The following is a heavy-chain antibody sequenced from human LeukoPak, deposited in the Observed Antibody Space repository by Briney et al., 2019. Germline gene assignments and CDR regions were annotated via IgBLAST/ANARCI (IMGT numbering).Heavy chain of an antibody. CDR1: GFTFNDYW. J-gene: IGHJ5*02. Sequence: PGGSLRLSCAASGFTFNDYWMSWVRQAPGKGVEWVANIKEDGRDKYYVDSVKGRFTISRDNAKKSLYLQMNSLKAEDTAIYFCARGGDYYHWGQGTVVTVSS. CDR2: IKEDGRDK. CDR3: ARGGDYYH. V-gene: IGHV3-7*01. D-gene: IGHD4-17*01.